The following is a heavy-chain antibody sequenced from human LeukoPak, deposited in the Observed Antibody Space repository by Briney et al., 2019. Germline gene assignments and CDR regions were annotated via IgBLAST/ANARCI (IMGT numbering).Heavy chain of an antibody. Sequence: SETLSLTCTASGGSISSSSYYWGWIRQPPGKGLEWIGSIYYSGSTYYNPSLKSRVTISVDTSKNQFSLKLSPVTAADTAVYYCARHPHYCSGGSSPNWFDPWGQGTLVTVSS. CDR2: IYYSGST. CDR3: ARHPHYCSGGSSPNWFDP. V-gene: IGHV4-39*01. D-gene: IGHD2-15*01. CDR1: GGSISSSSYY. J-gene: IGHJ5*02.